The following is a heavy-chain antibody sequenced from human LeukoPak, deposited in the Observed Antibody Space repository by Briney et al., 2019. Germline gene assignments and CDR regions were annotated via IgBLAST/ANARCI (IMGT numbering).Heavy chain of an antibody. J-gene: IGHJ4*02. CDR3: ARLEKYYFDY. CDR1: GGSFSTYY. CDR2: IYYSGST. Sequence: SETLSLTCAVYGGSFSTYYWTWIRQPPGKGLEWIGYIYYSGSTNYNPSLKSRVTISVDTSKNQFSLKLSSVTAADTAVYYCARLEKYYFDYWGQGTLVTVSS. V-gene: IGHV4-59*08.